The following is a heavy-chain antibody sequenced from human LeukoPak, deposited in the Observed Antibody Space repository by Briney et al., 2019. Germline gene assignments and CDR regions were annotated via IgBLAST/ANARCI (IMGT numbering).Heavy chain of an antibody. CDR3: AXXXXXXXXGALPYYFDY. J-gene: IGHJ4*02. CDR2: ISAYNGNT. D-gene: IGHD3-16*01. Sequence: ASVKVSCKASGYTFTSYGISWVRQAPGQGLEWMGWISAYNGNTNYAQKLQGRVTMTTDTSTSTAYMELRSLRSDDTAVYYCAXXXXXXXXGALPYYFDYWGQGTLVTVSS. V-gene: IGHV1-18*01. CDR1: GYTFTSYG.